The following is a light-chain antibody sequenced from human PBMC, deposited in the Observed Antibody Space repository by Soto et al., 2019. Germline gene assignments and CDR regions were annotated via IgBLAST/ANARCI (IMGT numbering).Light chain of an antibody. CDR1: SSNIGSNY. Sequence: QSVLTQPPSASGTPGQRFTISCSGSSSNIGSNYVYWYQQLPGTAPKLLIYRNNQRPSGVPDRFSGSKSGTSASLAISGLRSEDEADYYCAAWDDSLSGQVFGGGTKLTVL. J-gene: IGLJ3*02. CDR3: AAWDDSLSGQV. CDR2: RNN. V-gene: IGLV1-47*01.